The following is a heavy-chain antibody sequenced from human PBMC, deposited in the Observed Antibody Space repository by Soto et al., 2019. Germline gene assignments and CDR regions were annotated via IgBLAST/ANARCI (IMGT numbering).Heavy chain of an antibody. Sequence: SVKVSCKASGGTFSSYTISWVRQAPGQGLEWMGRIIPILGIANYAQKFQGRVTITADKSTSTAYMELSSLRSEDTAVYYCARDPDCSGGSCYPDFDYWGQGTLVTVSS. CDR1: GGTFSSYT. V-gene: IGHV1-69*04. J-gene: IGHJ4*02. CDR3: ARDPDCSGGSCYPDFDY. CDR2: IIPILGIA. D-gene: IGHD2-15*01.